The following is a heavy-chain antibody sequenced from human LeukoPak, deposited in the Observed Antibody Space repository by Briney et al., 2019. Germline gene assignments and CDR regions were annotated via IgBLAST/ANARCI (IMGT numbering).Heavy chain of an antibody. D-gene: IGHD2-2*01. CDR2: IYYSGST. Sequence: SETLSLTCTVSGGSISSYYWSWIRQPPGQGLEWIGYIYYSGSTNYDPSLKSRVTISVDTSKNQFSLKLSSVTAADTAVYYCARARVYQLLVSSFAFDIWGQGTMVTVSS. J-gene: IGHJ3*02. CDR1: GGSISSYY. CDR3: ARARVYQLLVSSFAFDI. V-gene: IGHV4-59*01.